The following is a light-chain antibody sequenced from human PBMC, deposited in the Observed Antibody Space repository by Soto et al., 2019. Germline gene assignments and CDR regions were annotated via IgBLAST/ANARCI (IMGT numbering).Light chain of an antibody. CDR3: QQYNSYPWT. J-gene: IGKJ1*01. CDR2: DAS. CDR1: QTISSW. V-gene: IGKV1-5*01. Sequence: DIQMTQSPSTLSASVGDRVTISCRASQTISSWLAWYQQKPGKAPKLLIYDASSLESGVPSRLSGSGSGTEFTLTISSLQPDDFATYYCQQYNSYPWTFGQATKVDIK.